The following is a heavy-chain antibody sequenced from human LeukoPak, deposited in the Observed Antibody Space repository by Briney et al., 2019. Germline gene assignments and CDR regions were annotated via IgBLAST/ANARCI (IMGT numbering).Heavy chain of an antibody. CDR2: ISSSGSRI. CDR1: GFTFSSYG. Sequence: GRSLRLSCAASGFTFSSYGMHWVRQAPGKGLEWVSYISSSGSRIYYADSVKGRFTISRDNVKNSLYLQMNSLRAEDTAVYYCARDGAYYYHSSGYPLDYWGQGTLVTVSS. J-gene: IGHJ4*02. D-gene: IGHD3-22*01. CDR3: ARDGAYYYHSSGYPLDY. V-gene: IGHV3-48*04.